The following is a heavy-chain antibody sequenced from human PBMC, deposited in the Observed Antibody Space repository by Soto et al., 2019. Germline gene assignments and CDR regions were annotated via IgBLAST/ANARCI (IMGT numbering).Heavy chain of an antibody. Sequence: QVQLVQSGAEVKKPGASVKVSCKASGYTFTSYGISWVRQAPGQGLEWMGWISAYNGNTNYAQKLQGRVTMTTDTSTSTAYVELRSLRSDDTAVDYCARDPSDYTVTPSAYWGQGTLVTVSS. J-gene: IGHJ4*02. D-gene: IGHD4-17*01. CDR2: ISAYNGNT. CDR1: GYTFTSYG. V-gene: IGHV1-18*01. CDR3: ARDPSDYTVTPSAY.